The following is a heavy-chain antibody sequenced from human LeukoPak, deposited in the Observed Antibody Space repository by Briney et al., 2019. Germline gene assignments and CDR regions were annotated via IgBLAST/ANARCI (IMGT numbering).Heavy chain of an antibody. CDR1: GYSFTSYW. J-gene: IGHJ3*02. V-gene: IGHV5-10-1*01. CDR3: ARGGDIVVVPAALTGAFDI. Sequence: GESLKISGKGSGYSFTSYWISWVRQMPGKGLEWMGRIDPSDSYTNYSPSFQGHVTISADQSISTAYLQWSSLKASDTAMYYCARGGDIVVVPAALTGAFDIWGQGTMVTVSS. D-gene: IGHD2-2*01. CDR2: IDPSDSYT.